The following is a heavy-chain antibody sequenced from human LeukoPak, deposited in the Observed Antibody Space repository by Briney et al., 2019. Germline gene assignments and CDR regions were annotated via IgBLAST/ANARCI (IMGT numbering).Heavy chain of an antibody. CDR1: GFTFSSYG. CDR2: IRYDGSNK. Sequence: PGRSLRLSCAASGFTFSSYGMHWVRQAPGKGLEWVAFIRYDGSNKYYADSVKGRFTISRDNSKNTLYLQMNSLRAEDTAVYYCAKPAYGIFGVAHWGQGTLVTVSS. J-gene: IGHJ4*02. V-gene: IGHV3-30*02. D-gene: IGHD3-3*01. CDR3: AKPAYGIFGVAH.